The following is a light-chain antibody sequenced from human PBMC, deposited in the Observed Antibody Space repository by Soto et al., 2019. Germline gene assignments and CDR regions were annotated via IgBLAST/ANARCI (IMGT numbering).Light chain of an antibody. CDR1: QSISSY. V-gene: IGKV1-39*01. CDR2: AAS. Sequence: DIPITHSPSSLCPSVLHRVTTTCWASQSISSYLNWYQQKPGKAPKLLIYAASSLQSGVPSRFSGSGSGTDFTLTISSLRPEDFATYYCQQSYSTPATFGGGTKVDIK. J-gene: IGKJ4*01. CDR3: QQSYSTPAT.